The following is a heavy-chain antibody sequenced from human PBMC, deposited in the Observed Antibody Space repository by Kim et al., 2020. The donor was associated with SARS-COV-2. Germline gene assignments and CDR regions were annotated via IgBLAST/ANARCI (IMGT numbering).Heavy chain of an antibody. Sequence: SETLSLTCAVYGGSFSGYYWSWIRQPPGKGLEWIGEINHSGSTNYNPSLKSRVTISVDTSKNQFSLKLSSVTAADTAVYYCARGRRGDLGAVLYGMDVWGQGTTVTVSS. CDR2: INHSGST. CDR1: GGSFSGYY. D-gene: IGHD3-16*01. CDR3: ARGRRGDLGAVLYGMDV. V-gene: IGHV4-34*01. J-gene: IGHJ6*02.